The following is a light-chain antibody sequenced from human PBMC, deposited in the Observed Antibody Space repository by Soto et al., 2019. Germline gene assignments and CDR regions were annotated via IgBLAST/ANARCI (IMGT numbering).Light chain of an antibody. CDR1: SSDVGCYNL. CDR3: CSYAGNSTYV. J-gene: IGLJ1*01. V-gene: IGLV2-23*01. CDR2: EGS. Sequence: QSALTQPASVSGSPGQSITISCTGTSSDVGCYNLVSWYQQHPGKAPKLMIYEGSKRPSGVSNRFSGSKSGNTASLTISGLQAEDEADYYCCSYAGNSTYVFGTGTKLTVL.